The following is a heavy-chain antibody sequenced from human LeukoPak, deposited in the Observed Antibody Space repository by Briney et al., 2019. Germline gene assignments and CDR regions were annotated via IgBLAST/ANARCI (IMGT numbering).Heavy chain of an antibody. D-gene: IGHD2-15*01. CDR2: IYYSGST. V-gene: IGHV4-39*01. J-gene: IGHJ4*02. CDR3: ARHPTGAYCSGGSCYVGFDY. Sequence: PSETLSLTCTVSGGSISSSSYYWGWIRQPPGKGLEWIGSIYYSGSTYYNPSLKSRVTISVDTSKNQFSLKLSSVTAADTAVYYCARHPTGAYCSGGSCYVGFDYWGQGTLVTVSS. CDR1: GGSISSSSYY.